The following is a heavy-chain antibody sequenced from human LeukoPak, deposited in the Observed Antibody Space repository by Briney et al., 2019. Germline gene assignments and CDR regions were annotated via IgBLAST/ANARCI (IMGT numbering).Heavy chain of an antibody. D-gene: IGHD3-16*02. CDR1: GYTFTSYY. CDR3: ARPLDGIYRFDY. V-gene: IGHV1-46*01. CDR2: INPIGGST. J-gene: IGHJ4*02. Sequence: ASVKVSCMASGYTFTSYYMHWVRQAPGQGLEWMGIINPIGGSTSYAQKFQGRVTMTRDTSASTFYMELSSLRSEDTAVYYCARPLDGIYRFDYWGQGTLVTVSS.